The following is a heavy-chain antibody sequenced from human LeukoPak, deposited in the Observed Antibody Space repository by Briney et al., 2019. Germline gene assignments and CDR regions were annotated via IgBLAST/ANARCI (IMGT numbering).Heavy chain of an antibody. CDR2: IRSKAYGGTT. CDR1: GFTFGDHA. J-gene: IGHJ3*02. D-gene: IGHD1-1*01. V-gene: IGHV3-49*04. Sequence: PGGSLRLSCTASGFTFGDHAMSWVRQAPGKGLEWLGFIRSKAYGGTTDYAAPVKGRFTISRDDSKNTPYLQMNSLKTEDTAVYYCATDYVLDNNWDAFDIWGQGTMVAVSS. CDR3: ATDYVLDNNWDAFDI.